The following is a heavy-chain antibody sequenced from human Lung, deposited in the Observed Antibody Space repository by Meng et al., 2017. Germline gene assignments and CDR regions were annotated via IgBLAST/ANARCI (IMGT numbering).Heavy chain of an antibody. CDR2: IYYSGST. J-gene: IGHJ4*02. V-gene: IGHV4-59*01. CDR3: ASFRD. Sequence: QVPLQVSGPGLLEPSEPLSLTCTISGGSISCYYWGWIRQPPGKGLEWIGYIYYSGSTNYHPSLKSRVTISVDTSKNQFSLKLSSVTAADTAVYYCASFRDWGQGTLVTVSS. CDR1: GGSISCYY.